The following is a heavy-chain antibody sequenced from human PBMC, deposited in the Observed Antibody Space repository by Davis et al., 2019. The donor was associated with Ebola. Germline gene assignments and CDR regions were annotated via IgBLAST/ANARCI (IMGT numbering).Heavy chain of an antibody. V-gene: IGHV4-59*08. D-gene: IGHD3-22*01. CDR3: ARGSSRYYDSSGYYYVLGY. CDR1: GGSISSFY. Sequence: MPSETLSLTCTVSGGSISSFYWSWIRQPPGKGLEYIGYIFYSGHTNYNPSLKSRVTISVDTSKNQFSLKLSSVTAADTAVYYCARGSSRYYDSSGYYYVLGYWGQGTLVTVSS. CDR2: IFYSGHT. J-gene: IGHJ4*02.